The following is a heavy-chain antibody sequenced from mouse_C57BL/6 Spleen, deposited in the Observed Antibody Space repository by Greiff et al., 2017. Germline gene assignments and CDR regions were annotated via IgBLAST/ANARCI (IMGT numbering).Heavy chain of an antibody. J-gene: IGHJ4*01. CDR2: IYPGSGST. V-gene: IGHV1-55*01. CDR3: ARKDYELAMDY. Sequence: QVQLQQSGAELVKPGASVKMSCKASGYTFTSYWITWVKQRPGQGLEWIGDIYPGSGSTNYNEKFKSKATLTVDTSSSTAYMQLSSLTSEDSAVYYCARKDYELAMDYWGQGTSVTVSS. CDR1: GYTFTSYW. D-gene: IGHD2-4*01.